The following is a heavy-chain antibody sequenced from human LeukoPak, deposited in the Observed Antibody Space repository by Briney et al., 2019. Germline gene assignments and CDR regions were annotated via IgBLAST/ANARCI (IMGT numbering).Heavy chain of an antibody. CDR2: IHPNSGGT. CDR1: GYTFTDYH. CDR3: SREDS. Sequence: AASVKVSFKASGYTFTDYHIHWVRQAPGQGLEWMGWIHPNSGGTVYSPKFQGRVTMTRDTSISTAYMDLNSLRSDDTAVFYCSREDSWGQGTLVTVSS. J-gene: IGHJ4*02. V-gene: IGHV1-2*02.